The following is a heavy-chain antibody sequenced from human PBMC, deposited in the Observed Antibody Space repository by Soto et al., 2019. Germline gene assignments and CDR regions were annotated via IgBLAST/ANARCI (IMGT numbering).Heavy chain of an antibody. J-gene: IGHJ6*02. CDR1: GFTFSSYG. CDR3: AKDVRGYYYGMDV. Sequence: QVQLVESGGGVVQPGRSLRLSCAASGFTFSSYGMHWVRQAPGKGLEWVAVISYDGSNKYYADSVKGRFTISRDNSKNTLYLQMNSLRAEDTAVSYCAKDVRGYYYGMDVWGQGTTVTVSS. V-gene: IGHV3-30*18. CDR2: ISYDGSNK.